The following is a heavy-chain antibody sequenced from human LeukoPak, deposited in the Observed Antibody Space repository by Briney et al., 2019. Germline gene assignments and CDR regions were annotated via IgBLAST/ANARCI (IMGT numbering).Heavy chain of an antibody. V-gene: IGHV3-23*01. CDR2: INNSGGNT. Sequence: GGSLRLSSAASGFTFSSYAMSWVCQAPGKGLEWVSSINNSGGNTYYADSVGGRFTISRDNSKNTLYLQMNSLRAEDTAVYYCAKEEMGIPSEDFDYWGQGTLVTVSS. D-gene: IGHD7-27*01. CDR3: AKEEMGIPSEDFDY. J-gene: IGHJ4*02. CDR1: GFTFSSYA.